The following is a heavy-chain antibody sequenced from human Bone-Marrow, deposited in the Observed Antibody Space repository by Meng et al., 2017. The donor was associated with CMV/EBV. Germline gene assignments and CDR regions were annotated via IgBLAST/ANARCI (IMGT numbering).Heavy chain of an antibody. V-gene: IGHV3-33*01. Sequence: GGSLRLSCAASGFTFSSYGMHWVRQAPGKGLEWVAVIWYDGSEKYYVDSVKGRFTISRDNAKNSLYLQMNSLRAEDTAVYYCAREQYYDFWSGYYGWGAFDIWGQGTMVTFSS. CDR3: AREQYYDFWSGYYGWGAFDI. D-gene: IGHD3-3*01. CDR2: IWYDGSEK. CDR1: GFTFSSYG. J-gene: IGHJ3*02.